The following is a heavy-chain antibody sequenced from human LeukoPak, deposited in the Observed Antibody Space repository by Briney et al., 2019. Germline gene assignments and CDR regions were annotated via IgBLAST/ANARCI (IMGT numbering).Heavy chain of an antibody. J-gene: IGHJ4*02. D-gene: IGHD1-14*01. CDR3: ATETIGRHYDY. V-gene: IGHV3-21*01. Sequence: GGSLRLSCAGSGFTFSSCGFNWVRQAPGKGLEWVSSIGPTGTDRYYADSVRGLFTISRDNAKNSMYLQMDSLRDEDTAVYYCATETIGRHYDYWGQGTLLTVSS. CDR2: IGPTGTDR. CDR1: GFTFSSCG.